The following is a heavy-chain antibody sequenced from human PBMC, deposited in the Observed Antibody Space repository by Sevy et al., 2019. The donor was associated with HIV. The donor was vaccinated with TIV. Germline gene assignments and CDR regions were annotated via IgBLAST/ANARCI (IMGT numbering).Heavy chain of an antibody. CDR3: ARRGNYYGDAFDF. D-gene: IGHD3-10*01. CDR1: GFNFNKHF. CDR2: ISSRSGYI. Sequence: GGSLRLSCVGSGFNFNKHFMVWVRQAPGRGLQWVSSISSRSGYIFYSDSVRGRFTISRDNAKNSLFLEMNNLGVEDTAVYYCARRGNYYGDAFDFWGQGTVVTVSS. J-gene: IGHJ3*01. V-gene: IGHV3-21*04.